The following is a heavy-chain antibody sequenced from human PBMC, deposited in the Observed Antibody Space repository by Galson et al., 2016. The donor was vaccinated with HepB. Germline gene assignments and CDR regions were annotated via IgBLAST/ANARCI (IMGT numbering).Heavy chain of an antibody. CDR2: ISSSSSYI. Sequence: SLRLSCAASGFTFSSYSMHWVRQAPGKGLEWVSSISSSSSYIYYADSVKGRFTISRDNAKNSLYLQMSSLRAEDTAVYYCASGYSYGYFYYWGQGTLVTVSS. J-gene: IGHJ4*02. CDR3: ASGYSYGYFYY. CDR1: GFTFSSYS. D-gene: IGHD5-18*01. V-gene: IGHV3-21*01.